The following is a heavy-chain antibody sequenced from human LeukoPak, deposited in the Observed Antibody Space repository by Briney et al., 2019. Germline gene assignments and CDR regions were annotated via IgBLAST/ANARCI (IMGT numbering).Heavy chain of an antibody. D-gene: IGHD4-23*01. V-gene: IGHV4-4*07. CDR2: IYTSGRT. J-gene: IGHJ4*02. CDR3: ARGPYGGKSMYYFDS. CDR1: GGSISSYY. Sequence: SETLSLTCTVSGGSISSYYWSCMRQPPGKGLEWIGRIYTSGRTNYNPSLKSRDTMSVDTSKNQFSLKLSSVTAADTAVYYCARGPYGGKSMYYFDSWGQGTLVTVSS.